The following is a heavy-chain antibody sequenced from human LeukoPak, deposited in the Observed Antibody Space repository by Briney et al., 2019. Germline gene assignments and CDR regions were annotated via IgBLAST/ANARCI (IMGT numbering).Heavy chain of an antibody. CDR3: AKRGVVIRVILVGFHKEAYYFDS. CDR2: ISGSGGST. Sequence: GGSLRLSCVVSGITLSNYGMSWVRHAPGKGLEWVAGISGSGGSTNYADSVKGRFTISRENPKNTLYLQMNSLRAEDTAVYFCAKRGVVIRVILVGFHKEAYYFDSWGQGALVTVSS. D-gene: IGHD3-22*01. V-gene: IGHV3-23*01. J-gene: IGHJ4*02. CDR1: GITLSNYG.